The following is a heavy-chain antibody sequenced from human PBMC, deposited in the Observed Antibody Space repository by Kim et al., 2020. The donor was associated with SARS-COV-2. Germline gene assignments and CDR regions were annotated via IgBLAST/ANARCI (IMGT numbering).Heavy chain of an antibody. J-gene: IGHJ4*02. CDR1: GFTVSSNY. V-gene: IGHV3-53*01. D-gene: IGHD3-22*01. CDR2: IYSGGST. Sequence: GGSLRLSCAASGFTVSSNYMSWVRQAPGKGLEWVSVIYSGGSTYYADSVKGRFTISRDNSKNTLYLQMNSLRAEDTAVYYCARLGVEYYYDSSGYYDYWGQGTLVTVSS. CDR3: ARLGVEYYYDSSGYYDY.